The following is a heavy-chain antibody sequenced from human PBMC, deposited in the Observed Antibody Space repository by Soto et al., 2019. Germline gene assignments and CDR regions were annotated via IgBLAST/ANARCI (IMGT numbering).Heavy chain of an antibody. V-gene: IGHV4-39*01. D-gene: IGHD3-22*01. CDR3: ARHGDYDSSGYYLYYYYGMDV. Sequence: SETLSLTCTVSGGSISSSSYYWGWIRQPPGKGLEWIGSIYYSGSTYYNPSLKSRVTISVDTSKNQFSLKLSSVTAADTAVYYCARHGDYDSSGYYLYYYYGMDVWGQGTTVTVSS. J-gene: IGHJ6*02. CDR2: IYYSGST. CDR1: GGSISSSSYY.